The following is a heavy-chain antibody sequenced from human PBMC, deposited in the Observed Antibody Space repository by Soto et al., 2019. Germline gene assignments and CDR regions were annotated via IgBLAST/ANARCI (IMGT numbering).Heavy chain of an antibody. Sequence: PSQTLSLTCVISGDSVSSNSAARNWIRLSPSRGLEWLARTYYRSRWYNDYAVSVRSRITVNPDTSKNQFSLQLTSVTPEDTAVYYCAGTTSHHWLYMDVWGKGATVTVSS. CDR1: GDSVSSNSAA. CDR2: TYYRSRWYN. V-gene: IGHV6-1*01. CDR3: AGTTSHHWLYMDV. D-gene: IGHD1-7*01. J-gene: IGHJ6*03.